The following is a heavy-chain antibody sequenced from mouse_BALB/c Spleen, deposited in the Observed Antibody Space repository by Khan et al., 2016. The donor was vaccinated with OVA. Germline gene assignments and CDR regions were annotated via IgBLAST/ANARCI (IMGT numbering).Heavy chain of an antibody. V-gene: IGHV3-2*02. J-gene: IGHJ2*01. CDR3: ARTARIKY. CDR1: GYSITSGYG. D-gene: IGHD1-2*01. CDR2: ISYSGST. Sequence: EVKLVETGPGLVKPSQSLSLTCTVTGYSITSGYGWNWIRQFPGNKLEWMGYISYSGSTNYNPSLKSRISITRDTSKNQFFLQLNSVTTEDTATYYCARTARIKYWGQGTTLTVSS.